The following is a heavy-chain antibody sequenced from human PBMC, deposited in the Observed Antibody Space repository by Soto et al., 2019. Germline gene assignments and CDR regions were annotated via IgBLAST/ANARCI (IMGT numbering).Heavy chain of an antibody. CDR3: ARDLIGFGETLCNY. CDR1: VYTFTIYD. D-gene: IGHD3-10*01. J-gene: IGHJ4*02. CDR2: MNPNSGNT. Sequence: APVKVSCTTFVYTFTIYDINRLRQAPGQGLEWMGWMNPNSGNTGYAQKFQGRVTMTRNTSISTAYMELSSLRSEDTAVYYCARDLIGFGETLCNYRGQGTRVTVSS. V-gene: IGHV1-8*01.